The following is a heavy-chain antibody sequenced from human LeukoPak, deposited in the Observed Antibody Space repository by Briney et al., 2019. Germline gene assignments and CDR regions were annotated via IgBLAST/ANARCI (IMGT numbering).Heavy chain of an antibody. D-gene: IGHD3-9*01. J-gene: IGHJ4*02. Sequence: KPSETLSLTCTISGGSISSSSYYWGWIRQPPGKGLEWIGSIYYSGSTYYNPSLKSRVTLSVDTSKNQFSLKVTSVTTADTAVYYCAKGRKDFDTNLGPFDSWGQGILVTVSS. CDR3: AKGRKDFDTNLGPFDS. CDR1: GGSISSSSYY. CDR2: IYYSGST. V-gene: IGHV4-39*07.